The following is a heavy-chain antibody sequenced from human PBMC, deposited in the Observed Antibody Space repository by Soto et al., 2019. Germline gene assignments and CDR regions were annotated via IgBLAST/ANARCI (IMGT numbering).Heavy chain of an antibody. CDR2: IIPIFGTA. CDR3: ARHLYFTKGVCSDSLTYYFDS. V-gene: IGHV1-69*06. Sequence: ASVKVSCKASGGTFSSYAISWVRQAPGQGLEWMGGIIPIFGTANYAQKFQGRVTITADRSTSTAYMELSSLRSEDTAVYYCARHLYFTKGVCSDSLTYYFDSWGQGTLVTVSA. D-gene: IGHD2-8*01. J-gene: IGHJ4*02. CDR1: GGTFSSYA.